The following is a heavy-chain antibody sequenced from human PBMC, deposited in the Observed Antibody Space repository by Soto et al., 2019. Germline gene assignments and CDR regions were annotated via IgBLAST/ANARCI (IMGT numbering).Heavy chain of an antibody. D-gene: IGHD1-26*01. CDR1: GGSVSSSSYY. CDR2: IYYTGST. V-gene: IGHV4-39*01. Sequence: PSETLSLTCTVSGGSVSSSSYYWGWIRQPPGKGLEWIGTIYYTGSTSYSPSLKSRVTISVDTSKTQFSPNLNSVTAADTAVYYCAGRRAGDYYFDYWGQGTLVTVSS. CDR3: AGRRAGDYYFDY. J-gene: IGHJ4*02.